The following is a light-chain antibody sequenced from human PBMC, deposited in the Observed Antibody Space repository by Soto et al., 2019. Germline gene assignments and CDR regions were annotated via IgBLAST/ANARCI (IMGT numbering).Light chain of an antibody. Sequence: DIQMTQSPSSLSASVGDRVTITCRASQGIRNYLAWYHQKPGKVPKLLIYAASTLQSGVPSRFSGSGSGTDFTLTISSLQPEDVATYYCQNYNTAFRTFGQGTKVEIK. CDR3: QNYNTAFRT. V-gene: IGKV1-27*01. CDR2: AAS. J-gene: IGKJ1*01. CDR1: QGIRNY.